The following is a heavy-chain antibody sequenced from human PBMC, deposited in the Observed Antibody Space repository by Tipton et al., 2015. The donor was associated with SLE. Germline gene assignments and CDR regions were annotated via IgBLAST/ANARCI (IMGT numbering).Heavy chain of an antibody. J-gene: IGHJ4*02. CDR2: TRYDGRST. CDR3: AKDLSVITNYFDY. Sequence: SLRLSCAASGFTFSSYAMSWVRQSAGKGLEWVAFTRYDGRSTYYADSVKGRFAISRDNSKNSLYLQMNNLRTDDTAVYYCAKDLSVITNYFDYWGQRTLDTVSS. D-gene: IGHD5/OR15-5a*01. CDR1: GFTFSSYA. V-gene: IGHV3-30*02.